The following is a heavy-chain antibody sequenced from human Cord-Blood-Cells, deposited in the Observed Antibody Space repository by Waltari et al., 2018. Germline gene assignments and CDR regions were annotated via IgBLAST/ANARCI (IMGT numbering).Heavy chain of an antibody. J-gene: IGHJ4*02. CDR3: ARRMRSGNLFDY. CDR2: IGYDGSNK. V-gene: IGHV3-33*01. CDR1: GFPFSSYG. Sequence: QVQLVESGGGVVQPGRSLRLSCAASGFPFSSYGMHWVRQAPGKGLEWVAVIGYDGSNKYYADSVKGRFTISRDNSKNTLYLQMNSLRAEDTAVYYCARRMRSGNLFDYWGQGTLVTVSS. D-gene: IGHD3-10*01.